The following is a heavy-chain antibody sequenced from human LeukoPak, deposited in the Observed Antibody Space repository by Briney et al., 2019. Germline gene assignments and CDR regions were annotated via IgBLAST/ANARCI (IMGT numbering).Heavy chain of an antibody. CDR3: AREVVIFADYYYGMDV. J-gene: IGHJ6*02. CDR1: GFTFSDYY. CDR2: ISRSGDTL. Sequence: GGSLRLSCAASGFTFSDYYMSWIRQAPGKGLEWISYISRSGDTLYYADSVEGRFTISRDNAKNSLYLQMDSLRAEDTAVYYCAREVVIFADYYYGMDVWGQGTTVTVSS. V-gene: IGHV3-11*01. D-gene: IGHD3-9*01.